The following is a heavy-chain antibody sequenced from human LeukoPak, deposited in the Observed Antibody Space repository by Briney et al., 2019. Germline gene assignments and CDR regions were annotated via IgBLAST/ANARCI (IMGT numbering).Heavy chain of an antibody. CDR1: GFTFSSSW. V-gene: IGHV3-74*01. Sequence: GGSLRHSCAASGFTFSSSWMHWVRQAPGKGLVWVSRITRDGSSTTYADSVKGRFTTSRDNAKNTLYLQMDSLRDDDTAVYYCARDPGYESWSPFWGGMDVWGNGTTVTVSS. CDR2: ITRDGSST. D-gene: IGHD3-16*01. CDR3: ARDPGYESWSPFWGGMDV. J-gene: IGHJ6*04.